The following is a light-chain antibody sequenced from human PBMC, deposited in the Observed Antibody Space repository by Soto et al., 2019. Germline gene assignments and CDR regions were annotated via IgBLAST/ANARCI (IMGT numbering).Light chain of an antibody. V-gene: IGKV3-20*01. J-gene: IGKJ1*01. CDR3: QQYGISPWT. Sequence: VLTEYPVTLYYYTGKRATLSCRASQSVSSGYLAWYQQKPGQAPRLLIYGASSRATGIPDRFSGSGSGTDFTLTISRLEPEDFAVYYCQQYGISPWTFGQGTKVDIK. CDR2: GAS. CDR1: QSVSSGY.